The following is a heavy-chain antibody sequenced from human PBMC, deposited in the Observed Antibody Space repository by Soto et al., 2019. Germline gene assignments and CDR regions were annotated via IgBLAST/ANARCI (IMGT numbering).Heavy chain of an antibody. CDR3: ERTDQRQGKFDS. D-gene: IGHD6-25*01. CDR2: INPTAGTT. J-gene: IGHJ4*02. V-gene: IGHV1-46*01. Sequence: LVQSGAEVKKPGASVNVSCKTSGDTFMTYYIHWVRQAPGQGLEWMGVINPTAGTTTYPPKCQGRVIMTCDTSTRTLYMEMSSLRSEDTAIYFCERTDQRQGKFDSWGQGTLVTVVS. CDR1: GDTFMTYY.